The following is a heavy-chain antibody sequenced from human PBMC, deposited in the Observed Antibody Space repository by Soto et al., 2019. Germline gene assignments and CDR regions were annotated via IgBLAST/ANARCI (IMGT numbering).Heavy chain of an antibody. CDR1: GFTFSSYG. CDR2: ISYDGSNK. Sequence: PGGSLRLSCAASGFTFSSYGMHWVRQAPGKGLEWVAVISYDGSNKYYADSVKGRFTISRDNSKNTLYLQMNSLRAEDTAVYYCAKDLGPPRTKTYDFWSGYYGMDVWGQGTTVTVSS. CDR3: AKDLGPPRTKTYDFWSGYYGMDV. J-gene: IGHJ6*02. V-gene: IGHV3-30*18. D-gene: IGHD3-3*01.